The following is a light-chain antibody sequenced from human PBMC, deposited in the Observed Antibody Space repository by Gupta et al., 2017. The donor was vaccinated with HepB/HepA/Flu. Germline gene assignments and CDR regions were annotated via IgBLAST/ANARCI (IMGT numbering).Light chain of an antibody. J-gene: IGKJ5*01. CDR2: GAS. CDR3: QQYNNWPPAIT. Sequence: SPGERATLSCRASQSVSSNLAWYQQKPGQAPRLLIYGASTRATGIPARFSGSGSGTEFTLTISSLQSEDFAVYYCQQYNNWPPAITFGQGHDWRLN. V-gene: IGKV3-15*01. CDR1: QSVSSN.